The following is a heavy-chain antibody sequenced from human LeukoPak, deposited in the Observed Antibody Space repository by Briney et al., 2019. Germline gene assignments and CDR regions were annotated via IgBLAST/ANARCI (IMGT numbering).Heavy chain of an antibody. CDR3: AREHCSGGSCYSDD. D-gene: IGHD2-15*01. CDR1: GRPISSYY. Sequence: SDTLSLICTVSGRPISSYYWSWIRQPPGKGLEWIGYIYYSGSTNYNPSLKSRVPISVDTSKNQFSLKLSPVTAADTAVYYCAREHCSGGSCYSDDWGQGTLVTVSS. V-gene: IGHV4-59*01. CDR2: IYYSGST. J-gene: IGHJ4*02.